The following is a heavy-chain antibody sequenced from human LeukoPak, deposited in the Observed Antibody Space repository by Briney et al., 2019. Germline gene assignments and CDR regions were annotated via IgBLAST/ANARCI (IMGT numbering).Heavy chain of an antibody. Sequence: PGGSLRLSCAASGXTFSTYSMNWVRQAPGKGLEWVSSISSSSSFIYYADSVKGRFTISRDNAKNSVYLQMNSLRAEDTAVYYCARDSLPMAVTGPFDHWGQGALVTVSS. CDR1: GXTFSTYS. D-gene: IGHD6-19*01. CDR2: ISSSSSFI. CDR3: ARDSLPMAVTGPFDH. V-gene: IGHV3-21*01. J-gene: IGHJ4*02.